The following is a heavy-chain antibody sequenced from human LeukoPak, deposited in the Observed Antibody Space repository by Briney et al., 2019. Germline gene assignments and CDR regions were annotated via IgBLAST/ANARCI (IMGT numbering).Heavy chain of an antibody. CDR1: GGSISSYY. J-gene: IGHJ4*02. D-gene: IGHD6-19*01. Sequence: SETLSLTCTVSGGSISSYYWGWIRQPPGKGLEWIGSIYYSGSTYYNPSLKSRVTISVDTPKNQFSLKLSSVTAADTAVYYCARHGWSSGWLDYWGQGTLVTVSS. CDR3: ARHGWSSGWLDY. CDR2: IYYSGST. V-gene: IGHV4-39*01.